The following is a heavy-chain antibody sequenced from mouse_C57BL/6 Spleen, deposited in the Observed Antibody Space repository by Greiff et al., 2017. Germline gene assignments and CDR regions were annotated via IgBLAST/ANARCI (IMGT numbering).Heavy chain of an antibody. D-gene: IGHD2-3*01. CDR3: ARCYDGYPWFAY. CDR2: IYPGDGDT. CDR1: GYAFSSYW. J-gene: IGHJ3*01. Sequence: QVQLKESGAELVKPGASVKISCKASGYAFSSYWMNWVKQRPGKGLEWIGQIYPGDGDTNYNGKFKGKATLTADKSSSTAYMQLSSLTSEDSAVYFCARCYDGYPWFAYWGQGTLVTVSA. V-gene: IGHV1-80*01.